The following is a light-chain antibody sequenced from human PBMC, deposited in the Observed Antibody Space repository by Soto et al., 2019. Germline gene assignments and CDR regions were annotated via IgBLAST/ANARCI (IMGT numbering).Light chain of an antibody. J-gene: IGLJ2*01. CDR1: SSDVGGYNY. CDR3: SSYAGSQVL. Sequence: QSALTQPPSASGSPGQSVTISCTGTSSDVGGYNYVSWYQQHPGKAPKLMIYEVSKRPSGVPDRFSGSKSGNTASLTVSGLQAEDEAGYYCSSYAGSQVLFGGGTQLTVL. CDR2: EVS. V-gene: IGLV2-8*01.